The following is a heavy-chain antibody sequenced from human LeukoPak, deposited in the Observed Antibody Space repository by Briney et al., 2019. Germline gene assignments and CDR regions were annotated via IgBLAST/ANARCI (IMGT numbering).Heavy chain of an antibody. Sequence: SETLSLTCTVSGDSISSYYWSWIRQPPGKGLEWIGYIHYSGSTKYNPSLKSRVTISLDTSKNQFSLKLTSVTAADAAVYYCARVCSSSGSYLSWFDPWGQGILVTVSS. D-gene: IGHD3-10*01. CDR1: GDSISSYY. V-gene: IGHV4-59*01. CDR3: ARVCSSSGSYLSWFDP. J-gene: IGHJ5*02. CDR2: IHYSGST.